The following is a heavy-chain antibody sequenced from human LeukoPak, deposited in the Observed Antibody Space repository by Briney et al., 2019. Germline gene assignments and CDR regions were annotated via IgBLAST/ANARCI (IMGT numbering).Heavy chain of an antibody. CDR3: ARADYSSTWSHDYYYMDV. D-gene: IGHD6-13*01. CDR2: IYHSGST. CDR1: GYSISSGYY. Sequence: SETLSLTCTVSGYSISSGYYWGWIRPPPGKGLEWIGSIYHSGSTYYNPSLKSRVTISVDTSKNQFSLKLSSVTAADTAVYYCARADYSSTWSHDYYYMDVWGKGTTVTVSS. V-gene: IGHV4-38-2*02. J-gene: IGHJ6*03.